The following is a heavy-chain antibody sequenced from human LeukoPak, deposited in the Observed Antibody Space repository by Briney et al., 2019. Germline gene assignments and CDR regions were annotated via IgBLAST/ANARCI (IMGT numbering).Heavy chain of an antibody. Sequence: GGSLRLSCAASGFTFSSYGMHWVRQAPGKGLEWVAVIWYDGSNKYYADSVKGRFTISRDNSKNTLYLQMNSLRAEDTAVYYCAGALKYSSSWPYYYGMDVWGQGTTVTVSS. V-gene: IGHV3-33*01. CDR1: GFTFSSYG. J-gene: IGHJ6*02. CDR3: AGALKYSSSWPYYYGMDV. D-gene: IGHD6-13*01. CDR2: IWYDGSNK.